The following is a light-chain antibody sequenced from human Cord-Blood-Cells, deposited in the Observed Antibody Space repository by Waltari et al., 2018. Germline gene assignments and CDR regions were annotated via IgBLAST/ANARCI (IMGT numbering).Light chain of an antibody. CDR3: QQRSNWPPIT. CDR2: DAS. Sequence: EIVLTQSPATLSLSPGERATLSCRASQSVSSYLAWYQQKPGQAPRLLIYDASNRATGIPARFSGSGSGTDFTLTSSSLEPEDFPVYYCQQRSNWPPITFGQVTRLEIK. J-gene: IGKJ5*01. V-gene: IGKV3-11*01. CDR1: QSVSSY.